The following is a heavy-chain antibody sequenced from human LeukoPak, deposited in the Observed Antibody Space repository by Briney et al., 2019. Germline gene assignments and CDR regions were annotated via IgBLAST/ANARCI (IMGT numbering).Heavy chain of an antibody. J-gene: IGHJ6*03. CDR1: GGSISSGSYY. CDR3: ARDTLLPSAMGYYYMDV. D-gene: IGHD2-2*01. Sequence: SETLSLTCTVSGGSISSGSYYWSWIRQPAGKGLEWIGRIYTSGSTSHNPSLKSRVPISVDTSKNQFSLKLSSVTAEDTALYYCARDTLLPSAMGYYYMDVWGKGPTVTVSS. V-gene: IGHV4-61*02. CDR2: IYTSGST.